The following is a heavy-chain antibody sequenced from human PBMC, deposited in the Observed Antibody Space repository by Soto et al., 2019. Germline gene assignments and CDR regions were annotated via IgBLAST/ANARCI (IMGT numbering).Heavy chain of an antibody. D-gene: IGHD2-15*01. Sequence: GASVKVSCKASGGAFSSYAISWVRQAPGQGLEWMGRIIPILGIANYAQKFQGRVTITADKSTSTAYMELSSLRSEDTAVYYCARLGYWSCGICHDYWGQGTLVTVSS. V-gene: IGHV1-69*04. J-gene: IGHJ4*02. CDR2: IIPILGIA. CDR1: GGAFSSYA. CDR3: ARLGYWSCGICHDY.